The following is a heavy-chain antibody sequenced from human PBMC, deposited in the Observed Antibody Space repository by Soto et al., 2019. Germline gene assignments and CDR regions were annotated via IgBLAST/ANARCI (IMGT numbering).Heavy chain of an antibody. J-gene: IGHJ5*02. Sequence: SVKVSCKASGGTFSSYAISWVRQAPGQGLEWMGGIIPIFGTANYAQKFQGRVTITADKSTSTAYMELSSLRSEDTAVYYCARTPSMIVVVIDYWFDPWGQGTLVTVSS. D-gene: IGHD3-22*01. CDR1: GGTFSSYA. CDR2: IIPIFGTA. V-gene: IGHV1-69*06. CDR3: ARTPSMIVVVIDYWFDP.